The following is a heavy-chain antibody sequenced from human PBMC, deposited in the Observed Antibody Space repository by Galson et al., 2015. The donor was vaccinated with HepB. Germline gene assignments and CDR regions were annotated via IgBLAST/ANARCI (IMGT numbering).Heavy chain of an antibody. CDR3: ARLLTGSGSYYQHAFDI. V-gene: IGHV5-10-1*01. D-gene: IGHD3-10*01. CDR2: IDPSDSYT. J-gene: IGHJ3*02. CDR1: GYSFTSYW. Sequence: QSGAEVTKPGESLRISCKGSGYSFTSYWISWVRQMPGKGLEWMGRIDPSDSYTNYSPSFQGHVTISADKSISTAYLQWSSLKASDTAMYYCARLLTGSGSYYQHAFDIWGQGTMVTVSS.